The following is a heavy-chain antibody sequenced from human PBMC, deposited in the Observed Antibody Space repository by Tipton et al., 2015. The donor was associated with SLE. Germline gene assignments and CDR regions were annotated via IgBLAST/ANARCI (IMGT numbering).Heavy chain of an antibody. CDR3: ARNRDYYYYGMDV. J-gene: IGHJ6*02. V-gene: IGHV4-38-2*02. Sequence: LRLSCTVSGYSISSGYYWGWIRQPPGKGLEWIGNIYHSGSTYYNPSLKSRVTISVDTSKNQFSLKLSSVTAADTAVYYCARNRDYYYYGMDVWGQGTTVTVSS. CDR1: GYSISSGYY. CDR2: IYHSGST.